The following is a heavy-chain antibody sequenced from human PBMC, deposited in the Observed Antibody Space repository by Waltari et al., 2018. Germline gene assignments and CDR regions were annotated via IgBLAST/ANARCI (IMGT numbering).Heavy chain of an antibody. D-gene: IGHD1-1*01. CDR2: ISYDGSNK. J-gene: IGHJ6*02. CDR1: GFTFSRYA. CDR3: ARDRRKSTGNYYYYGMDV. Sequence: QVQLVESGGGVVQPGRSLRLSCAASGFTFSRYALDWIRQDPGKGLEWVAVISYDGSNKYYADSVKGRFTISRDNSKNTLYLQMNSLRAEDTAVYYCARDRRKSTGNYYYYGMDVWGQGTTVTVSS. V-gene: IGHV3-30-3*01.